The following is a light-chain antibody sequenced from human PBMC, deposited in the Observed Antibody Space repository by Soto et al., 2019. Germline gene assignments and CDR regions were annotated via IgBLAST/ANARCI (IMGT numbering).Light chain of an antibody. CDR3: QQRSNWPPPLT. CDR1: QSVSSY. Sequence: EIMLTQSPATLSLYPGERATLSCRASQSVSSYLAWYQQKPGQAPRLLIYDASNRATGIPARFSGSGSGTDFTLTISSLEPEDFAVYYCQQRSNWPPPLTFGGGTKVEIK. CDR2: DAS. V-gene: IGKV3-11*01. J-gene: IGKJ4*01.